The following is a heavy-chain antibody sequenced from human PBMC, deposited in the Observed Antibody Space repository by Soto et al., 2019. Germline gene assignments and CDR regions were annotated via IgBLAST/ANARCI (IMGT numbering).Heavy chain of an antibody. CDR2: IYYSGST. D-gene: IGHD6-6*01. J-gene: IGHJ4*02. CDR3: ATEGDSSSSGIDY. Sequence: PSETLCLTCTVSGGSVSSGSYYWSWNRQPPGKGLEWIGYIYYSGSTNYNPALKSRVTISVDTSKNQFSLKLSSVTAADTAVYYCATEGDSSSSGIDYWGQGTLVTVSS. V-gene: IGHV4-61*01. CDR1: GGSVSSGSYY.